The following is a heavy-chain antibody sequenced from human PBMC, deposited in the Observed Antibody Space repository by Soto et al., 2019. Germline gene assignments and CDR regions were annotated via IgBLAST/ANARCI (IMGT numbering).Heavy chain of an antibody. Sequence: GGSLRLSCAASGFTFSSYGMHWVRQAPGKGLEWVAVIWYDGSNKYYADSVKGRFTISRDNSKNTLYLQMNSLRAEDTAVYYCARGSGHYDFWSGYLDEAVAGYYFDYWGQGTLVTVSS. D-gene: IGHD3-3*01. CDR2: IWYDGSNK. CDR3: ARGSGHYDFWSGYLDEAVAGYYFDY. CDR1: GFTFSSYG. J-gene: IGHJ4*02. V-gene: IGHV3-33*01.